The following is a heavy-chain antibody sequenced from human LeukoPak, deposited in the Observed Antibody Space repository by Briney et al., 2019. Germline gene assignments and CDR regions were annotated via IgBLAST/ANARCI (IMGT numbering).Heavy chain of an antibody. J-gene: IGHJ4*02. CDR3: ARSGYDSSGYRIEDY. CDR2: IKQDGGEK. V-gene: IGHV3-7*01. D-gene: IGHD3-22*01. Sequence: QSGGSLRLSCAASGFTFSSFWMTWVRQAPGKGLEWVANIKQDGGEKYYVDSVKGRFTISRDNAKNSLYLQMNNLRAEDTAVYYCARSGYDSSGYRIEDYWGQGTLVTVSS. CDR1: GFTFSSFW.